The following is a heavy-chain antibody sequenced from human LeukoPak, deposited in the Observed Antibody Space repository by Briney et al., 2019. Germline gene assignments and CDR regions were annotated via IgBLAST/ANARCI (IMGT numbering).Heavy chain of an antibody. CDR2: IIPIFGTA. CDR1: GGTFSSYA. D-gene: IGHD2-2*02. V-gene: IGHV1-69*05. CDR3: ARDRGYCSSTSCYKAVEEGVDY. Sequence: SVKVSCKASGGTFSSYAISWVRQAPGQGLEWMGGIIPIFGTANYAQKFQGRVTITTDESTSTAYMELSSLRSEDTAVYYCARDRGYCSSTSCYKAVEEGVDYWGQGTLVTVSS. J-gene: IGHJ4*02.